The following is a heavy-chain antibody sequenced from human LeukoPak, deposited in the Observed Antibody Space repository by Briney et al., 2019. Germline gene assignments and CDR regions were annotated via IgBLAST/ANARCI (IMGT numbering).Heavy chain of an antibody. D-gene: IGHD3-3*01. Sequence: GGSLRLSCAASGFTFSSYWMSWVRQAPGKGLEWVANIKQDGSEKYYVDSVKGRFTISRDNAKNSLYLQMNSLRAEDTAVYYCARVTRSRDFWSGYSTSFDYWGQGTLVTVSS. V-gene: IGHV3-7*01. CDR3: ARVTRSRDFWSGYSTSFDY. J-gene: IGHJ4*02. CDR1: GFTFSSYW. CDR2: IKQDGSEK.